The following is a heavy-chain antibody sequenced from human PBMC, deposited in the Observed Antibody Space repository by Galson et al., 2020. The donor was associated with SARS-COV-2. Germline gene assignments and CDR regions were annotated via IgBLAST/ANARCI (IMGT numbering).Heavy chain of an antibody. J-gene: IGHJ3*02. CDR1: GGTFSSYA. CDR2: IIPIFGTA. Sequence: SVKVSCKASGGTFSSYAISWVRQAPGQGLEWMGGIIPIFGTANYAQKFQGRVTITADESTSTAYMELSSLRSEDTAVYYCARGWPYSSSWYGKDAFDIWGQGTMVTVSS. V-gene: IGHV1-69*13. D-gene: IGHD6-13*01. CDR3: ARGWPYSSSWYGKDAFDI.